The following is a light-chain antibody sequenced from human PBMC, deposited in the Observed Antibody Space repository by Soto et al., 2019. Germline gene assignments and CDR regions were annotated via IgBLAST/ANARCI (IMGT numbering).Light chain of an antibody. CDR1: SSDVGGYIY. J-gene: IGLJ1*01. CDR3: SSYTSSSTL. Sequence: QSALTQPASVSGSPGQSITISCTGTSSDVGGYIYVSWYQHHPGKAPKLIIYEATNRPSGVSNRFSGSRSENTASLTISGLQAEDEADYYCSSYTSSSTLFGTGTKVTVL. V-gene: IGLV2-14*01. CDR2: EAT.